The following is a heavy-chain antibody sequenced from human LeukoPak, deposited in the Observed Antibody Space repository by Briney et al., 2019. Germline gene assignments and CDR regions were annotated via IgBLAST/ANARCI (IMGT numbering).Heavy chain of an antibody. CDR3: ATQWERYSPPSDY. CDR1: GFTFSAYW. CDR2: IKQDGSDK. V-gene: IGHV3-7*03. D-gene: IGHD1-26*01. Sequence: PGGSLRLSCAASGFTFSAYWMSWVRQAPGKGLEWLANIKQDGSDKQYVDSVKGRFAISRDNAKTSVYLQMNSLRAEDTAVYYCATQWERYSPPSDYWGQGTLVTVSS. J-gene: IGHJ4*02.